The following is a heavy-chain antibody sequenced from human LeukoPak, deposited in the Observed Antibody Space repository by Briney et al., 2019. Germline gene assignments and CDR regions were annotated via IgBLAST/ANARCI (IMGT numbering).Heavy chain of an antibody. J-gene: IGHJ4*02. CDR1: GFTFSDYY. V-gene: IGHV3-11*01. CDR2: ISSSGSTI. Sequence: PGGSLRLSCAASGFTFSDYYMSWIRQAPGKGLEWASYISSSGSTIYYADSVKGRFTISRDNAKNSLYLQMNSLRAEDTAVYYCASRLWFGGLGRTDYWGQGTLVTVSS. D-gene: IGHD3-10*01. CDR3: ASRLWFGGLGRTDY.